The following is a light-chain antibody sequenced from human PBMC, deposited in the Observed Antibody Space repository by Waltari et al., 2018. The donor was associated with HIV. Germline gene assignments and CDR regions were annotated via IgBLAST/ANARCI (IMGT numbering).Light chain of an antibody. CDR1: RDVTRY. CDR3: QQSHSTPLT. CDR2: AAS. V-gene: IGKV1-39*01. Sequence: DIQVTQSPSSLSASVGDRVSMTCRASRDVTRYLNWFQQKPGRAPKLLIYAASSLQRGVPSRFSGSGSGTEFTLTINGAQPEDFATYYCQQSHSTPLTFGPGTKVDV. J-gene: IGKJ3*01.